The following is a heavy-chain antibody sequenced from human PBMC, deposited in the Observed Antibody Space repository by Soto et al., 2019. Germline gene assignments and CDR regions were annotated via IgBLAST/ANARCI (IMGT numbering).Heavy chain of an antibody. J-gene: IGHJ6*02. Sequence: EVQLVESGGGLVQPGGSLRLSCAASGFTFSSYEMNWVRQAPGKGLEWVSYISSSGSTIYYADSVKGRFTISRDNAKNSLYLQMNSLRAEDTAVYYCARGPTTYYDFWSGYRAVYYYYGMDVWGQGTTVTVSS. CDR1: GFTFSSYE. CDR3: ARGPTTYYDFWSGYRAVYYYYGMDV. CDR2: ISSSGSTI. D-gene: IGHD3-3*01. V-gene: IGHV3-48*03.